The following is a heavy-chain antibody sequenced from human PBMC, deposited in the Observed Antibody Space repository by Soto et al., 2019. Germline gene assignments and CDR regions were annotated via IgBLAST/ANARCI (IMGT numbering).Heavy chain of an antibody. CDR3: ARDGSDYSPSGHYDP. CDR2: IIPIFGTR. Sequence: QVQLVQSGAEVKKPGSSVKVSCKVTGGTHSSYAITWVRQAPGQGLEWMGGIIPIFGTRDYAQKFQGRVTFTADPSTSTAYLELSGLTSDDTAVYYCARDGSDYSPSGHYDPWGQGTLVTVSS. J-gene: IGHJ5*02. CDR1: GGTHSSYA. V-gene: IGHV1-69*01. D-gene: IGHD3-22*01.